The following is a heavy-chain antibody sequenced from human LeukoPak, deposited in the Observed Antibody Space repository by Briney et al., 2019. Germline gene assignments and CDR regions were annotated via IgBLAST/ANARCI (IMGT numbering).Heavy chain of an antibody. CDR2: ISSSSSTI. D-gene: IGHD1-26*01. CDR1: GFTFNRFS. J-gene: IGHJ3*02. V-gene: IGHV3-48*04. Sequence: GGSLRLSCSASGFTFNRFSVNWVRQAPGKGLEWVSYISSSSSTIFYADSVTGRFTISRDNAKNSLYLQMNSLRAEDTAVYYCARVEGRVPNAFDIWGQGTMVTVSS. CDR3: ARVEGRVPNAFDI.